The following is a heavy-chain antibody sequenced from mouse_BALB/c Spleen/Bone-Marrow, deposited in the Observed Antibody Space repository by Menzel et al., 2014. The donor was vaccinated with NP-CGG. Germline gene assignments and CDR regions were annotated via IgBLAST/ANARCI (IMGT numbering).Heavy chain of an antibody. D-gene: IGHD2-1*01. Sequence: EVKLVESGGGLAQPGGSRKLSCAASGFTFSSFGMHWVRQAPEKGLEWVAYISSGSSTIYYADTVKGRFTISRDNPKNTLFLQMTSLRSEDTATYYCARSDGNYDYAMDYWGQGTSVTVSS. J-gene: IGHJ4*01. CDR1: GFTFSSFG. V-gene: IGHV5-17*02. CDR2: ISSGSSTI. CDR3: ARSDGNYDYAMDY.